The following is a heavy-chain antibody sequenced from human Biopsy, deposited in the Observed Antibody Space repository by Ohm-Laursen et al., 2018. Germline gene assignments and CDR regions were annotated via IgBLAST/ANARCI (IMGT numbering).Heavy chain of an antibody. CDR2: ISRSSSTI. D-gene: IGHD3-22*01. CDR3: ARGNYYYDSSGLESYDAFDI. CDR1: GFTFSNYR. V-gene: IGHV3-48*01. J-gene: IGHJ3*02. Sequence: GSLRLSCSASGFTFSNYRMNWVRQAPGKGLEWVSYISRSSSTIRYTDSVRGRFTISRDNAKNSLYLQMNSLRAEDTAVYYCARGNYYYDSSGLESYDAFDIWGQGTMVTVSS.